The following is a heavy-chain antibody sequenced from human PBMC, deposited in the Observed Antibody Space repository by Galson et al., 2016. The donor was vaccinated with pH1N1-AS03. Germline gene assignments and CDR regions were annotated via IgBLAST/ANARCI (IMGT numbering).Heavy chain of an antibody. V-gene: IGHV1-2*04. CDR1: GYIFTGFY. J-gene: IGHJ6*02. D-gene: IGHD2-2*01. Sequence: SVKVPCKASGYIFTGFYVHWVRQAPGQGLEWMGWINPNSGVTNYAQKFQAWVTMTRDTSISTAYMELYGLKSDDTAVYYCARDPRGPCTSTTCPTAYYFGMDVWGQGTTAIVSS. CDR2: INPNSGVT. CDR3: ARDPRGPCTSTTCPTAYYFGMDV.